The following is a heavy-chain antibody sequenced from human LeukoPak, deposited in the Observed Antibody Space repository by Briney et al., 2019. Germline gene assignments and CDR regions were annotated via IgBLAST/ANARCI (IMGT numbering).Heavy chain of an antibody. CDR3: ARDRIYYGSGSRFDY. V-gene: IGHV3-11*04. Sequence: GGSLRLSCAASGFTFNDYYMCWIRQAPGKGLEWVSYISRSGTTIYYADSVKGRFTISRDNAKNLLFLQMNSLRAEDTAVYYCARDRIYYGSGSRFDYWGQGTLVTVSS. CDR1: GFTFNDYY. J-gene: IGHJ4*02. CDR2: ISRSGTTI. D-gene: IGHD3-10*01.